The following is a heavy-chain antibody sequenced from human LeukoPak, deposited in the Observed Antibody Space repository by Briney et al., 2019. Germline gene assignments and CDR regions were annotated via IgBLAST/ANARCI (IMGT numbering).Heavy chain of an antibody. CDR2: VSHTGGT. CDR1: GGSNSSHY. Sequence: SETLSLTRNVSGGSNSSHYWSWIRQPPGKGLECLGYVSHTGGTNYNPSLKSRLTTSADTSKNQFFLKLTSVTAADTAVYYCARTFYGGPWAGFYLDYWGQGALVTVS. D-gene: IGHD4-23*01. CDR3: ARTFYGGPWAGFYLDY. V-gene: IGHV4-59*08. J-gene: IGHJ4*02.